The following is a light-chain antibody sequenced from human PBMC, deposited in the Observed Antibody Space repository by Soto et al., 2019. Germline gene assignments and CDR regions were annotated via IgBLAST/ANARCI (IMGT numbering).Light chain of an antibody. V-gene: IGKV3-15*01. Sequence: EIVMTQSPATLSVSPGERATLSCRASQSINRNLAWYQQKPGQAPRLLIYATSTRATGIPDRFSGSETGTEFTLTISSLQSEDFAVYYCQQYYDWPPVTFGGGTKVEIK. CDR2: ATS. CDR3: QQYYDWPPVT. J-gene: IGKJ4*01. CDR1: QSINRN.